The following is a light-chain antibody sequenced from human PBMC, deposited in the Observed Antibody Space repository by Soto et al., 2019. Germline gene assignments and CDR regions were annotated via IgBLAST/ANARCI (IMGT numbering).Light chain of an antibody. CDR2: EVV. J-gene: IGLJ1*01. Sequence: QSALTKPPSASGSPGQSVTISCTGTKNDIGVYDSVSWYQHHPGKAPRLIIYEVVQRPSGVPDRFSGSKSGNTASLTVSGLQAAAEADDYCASYTSSRVPWNVGTGTK. CDR1: KNDIGVYDS. V-gene: IGLV2-8*01. CDR3: ASYTSSRVPWN.